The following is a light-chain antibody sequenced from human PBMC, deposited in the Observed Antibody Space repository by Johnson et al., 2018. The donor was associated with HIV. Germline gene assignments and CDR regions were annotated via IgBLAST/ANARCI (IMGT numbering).Light chain of an antibody. CDR1: SSNIGSNY. CDR2: ANN. Sequence: QSVLTQPPSVSAAPGQKVTISCSGSSSNIGSNYVSWYQQLPGTAPRLLISANNERPSDIPDRFSGSKSGTSATLGITGLQTGDEADYYCGAWDSSLSSYVFGTATKVTVL. CDR3: GAWDSSLSSYV. J-gene: IGLJ1*01. V-gene: IGLV1-51*01.